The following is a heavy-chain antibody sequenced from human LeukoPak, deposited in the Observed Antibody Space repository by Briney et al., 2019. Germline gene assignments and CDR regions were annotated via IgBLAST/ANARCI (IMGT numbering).Heavy chain of an antibody. D-gene: IGHD3-10*01. CDR3: TRFRRGDWFDP. CDR2: IRSKAYGGTT. Sequence: GGSLRLSCTASGFTFGDHAMSWFRQAPGKGLEWVGFIRSKAYGGTTEYAASVKGRFTISGDDSKSIAYLQMNSLKTEDTAVYYCTRFRRGDWFDPWGPGTLVTVSS. CDR1: GFTFGDHA. V-gene: IGHV3-49*03. J-gene: IGHJ5*02.